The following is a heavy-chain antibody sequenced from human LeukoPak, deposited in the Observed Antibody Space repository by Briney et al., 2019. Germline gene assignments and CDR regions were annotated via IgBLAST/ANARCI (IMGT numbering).Heavy chain of an antibody. J-gene: IGHJ6*03. V-gene: IGHV1-69*05. Sequence: SVKVSCKASGGTFSSYSITWVRQAPGQGLEWMGGITPLFNTANYAQQFQGRVTITTDESTSTAYMELSSLRFEDTAMYYCTRVDRYHYYLDVWGKGTTVTVSS. CDR3: TRVDRYHYYLDV. CDR2: ITPLFNTA. CDR1: GGTFSSYS.